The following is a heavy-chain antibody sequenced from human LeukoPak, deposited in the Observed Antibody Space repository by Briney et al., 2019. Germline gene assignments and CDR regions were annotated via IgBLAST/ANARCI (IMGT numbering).Heavy chain of an antibody. D-gene: IGHD6-19*01. CDR2: IYYSGST. Sequence: SQTLSLTCTVSGGSISSGGYHWSWIRQHPGKGLEWIGYIYYSGSTYYNPSLKSRVTISVDTSKNQFSLKLSSVTAADTAVYHCARDSKQWLVDYWGQGTLVTVSS. CDR3: ARDSKQWLVDY. V-gene: IGHV4-31*03. J-gene: IGHJ4*02. CDR1: GGSISSGGYH.